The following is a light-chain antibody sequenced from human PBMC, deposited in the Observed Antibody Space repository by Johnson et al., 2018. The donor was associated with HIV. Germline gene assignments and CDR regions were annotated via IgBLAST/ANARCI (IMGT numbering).Light chain of an antibody. Sequence: QSVLTQPPSVSAAPGQKVTISCSGSSSNIGNNYVSWYQQVPGTAPKVLIYEKNKRPSGIPDRFSGSKSGTSATLGITGLQTGDEADYYCGTWDSSLNAYVFGAATKVAVL. CDR2: EKN. V-gene: IGLV1-51*02. J-gene: IGLJ1*01. CDR1: SSNIGNNY. CDR3: GTWDSSLNAYV.